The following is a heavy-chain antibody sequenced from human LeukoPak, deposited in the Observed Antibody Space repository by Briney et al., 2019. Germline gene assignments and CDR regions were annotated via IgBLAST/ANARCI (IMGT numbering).Heavy chain of an antibody. V-gene: IGHV1-8*01. J-gene: IGHJ4*02. Sequence: ASVKVSCKASGYTFTSYDINWVRQATGQGLEWMGWMNPNSGNTGYAQKFQGRVTMTRNTSISTAYMELSSLRSEDTAVYYCARVSAQLLAFDYWGQGTLVTVSS. CDR2: MNPNSGNT. CDR1: GYTFTSYD. CDR3: ARVSAQLLAFDY. D-gene: IGHD2-2*01.